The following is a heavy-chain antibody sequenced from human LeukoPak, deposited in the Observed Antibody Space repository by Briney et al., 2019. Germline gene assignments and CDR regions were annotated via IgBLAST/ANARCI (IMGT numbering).Heavy chain of an antibody. V-gene: IGHV3-23*01. Sequence: PGGSLRLSCAASGFTFSSHAMSWVRQAPGKGLEWVSTISGSGDSTYYADSVKGRFTISRDNSKNTLCLQMNSLRAEDTAVYYCARRYSGSSRFDPWGQGTLVTVSS. CDR1: GFTFSSHA. D-gene: IGHD1-26*01. CDR2: ISGSGDST. J-gene: IGHJ5*02. CDR3: ARRYSGSSRFDP.